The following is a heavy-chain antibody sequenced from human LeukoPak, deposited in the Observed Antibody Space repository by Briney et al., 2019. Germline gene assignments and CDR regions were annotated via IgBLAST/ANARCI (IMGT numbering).Heavy chain of an antibody. J-gene: IGHJ4*02. CDR1: GFTFSNHA. V-gene: IGHV3-23*01. Sequence: PGGSLRLSCAASGFTFSNHAMSWVRQTPGKGLQWVSVISGSGRTTEYADSVKGRFTISRDNSKNTLSLQMNSLRVEDTAIYYCAKNVAVKRYIDYWGQGTLVTVSS. CDR2: ISGSGRTT. D-gene: IGHD3-22*01. CDR3: AKNVAVKRYIDY.